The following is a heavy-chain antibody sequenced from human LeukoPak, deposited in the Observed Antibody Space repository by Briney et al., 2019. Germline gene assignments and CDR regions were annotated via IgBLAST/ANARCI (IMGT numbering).Heavy chain of an antibody. CDR3: ARLFERGYSYGDDDYFDY. J-gene: IGHJ4*02. CDR1: GGSISSSSYY. Sequence: PSQTLSLTCTVSGGSISSSSYYWGWIRQPPGKGLEWIGSIYYSGSTYYNPSLKSRVTISVDTSKNQFSLKLSSVTAADTAVYYCARLFERGYSYGDDDYFDYWGQGTLVTVSS. D-gene: IGHD5-18*01. CDR2: IYYSGST. V-gene: IGHV4-39*01.